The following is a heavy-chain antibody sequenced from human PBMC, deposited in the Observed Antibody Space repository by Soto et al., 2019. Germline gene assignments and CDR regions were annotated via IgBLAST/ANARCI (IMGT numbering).Heavy chain of an antibody. CDR3: AKDLLAARPHY. J-gene: IGHJ4*02. CDR1: GFTFSSYA. D-gene: IGHD6-6*01. CDR2: ISGSGGST. Sequence: GGSLRLSCAASGFTFSSYAMSWVRQAPGKGLEWVSDISGSGGSTYYADSVKGRFTISRDNSKSTLYLQMNSLRAEDTALYYCAKDLLAARPHYWGQGTLVTVSS. V-gene: IGHV3-23*01.